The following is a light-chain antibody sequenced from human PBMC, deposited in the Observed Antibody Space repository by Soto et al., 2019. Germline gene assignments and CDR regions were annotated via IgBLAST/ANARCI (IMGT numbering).Light chain of an antibody. V-gene: IGKV1-5*01. J-gene: IGKJ1*01. CDR2: DAS. CDR3: QQYNNYPRT. CDR1: ESIRTW. Sequence: DIQMTQSPSTLSASVGDRVTITCRASESIRTWLAWYQHKPGKAPKFLIYDASTLESGFPSRFSGSGSGTEFTLPISSLQPDDFATYYCQQYNNYPRTFGQGTKVDIK.